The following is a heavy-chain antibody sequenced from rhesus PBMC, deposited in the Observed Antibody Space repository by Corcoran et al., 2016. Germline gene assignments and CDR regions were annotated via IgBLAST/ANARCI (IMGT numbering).Heavy chain of an antibody. Sequence: QVQLQESGPGLVKPSETLSLTCAVSGYSISSGYYWSWIGQPTGKGLEGCGYITYSGSTSYNPSLKSRVTISRDTSKNQFSLKLSSVTAADTAVYYCARDGIAGTNSLDVWGRGVLVTVSS. V-gene: IGHV4-122*02. CDR1: GYSISSGYY. D-gene: IGHD1-1-1*01. J-gene: IGHJ5-2*02. CDR3: ARDGIAGTNSLDV. CDR2: ITYSGST.